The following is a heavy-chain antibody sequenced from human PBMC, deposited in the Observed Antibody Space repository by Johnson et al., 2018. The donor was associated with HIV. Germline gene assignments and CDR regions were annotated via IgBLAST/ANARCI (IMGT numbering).Heavy chain of an antibody. V-gene: IGHV3-30*02. Sequence: QVQLVESGGGVVQPGGSLTLSCAASGFTFSNYGMHWVRQAPGKGLEWVAFVRHDGSNTYYEDSVNGRFTISRDNSKNTVYLQMNSLRTEYTAVYYCANALGIWGQGTMVTVSS. CDR1: GFTFSNYG. J-gene: IGHJ3*02. CDR2: VRHDGSNT. CDR3: ANALGI.